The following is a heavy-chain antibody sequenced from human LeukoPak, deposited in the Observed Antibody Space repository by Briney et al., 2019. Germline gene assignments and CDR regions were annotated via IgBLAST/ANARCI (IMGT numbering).Heavy chain of an antibody. CDR1: GGSISSYY. Sequence: PSETLSLTCTVSGGSISSYYWSWIRQPAGKGLEWIGRIYTSGSTNYNPFLKSRVTMSVDTSKNQFSLKLSSVTAADTAVYYCARHWGNAYYYGSGSPNWFDPWGQGTLVTVSS. J-gene: IGHJ5*02. CDR3: ARHWGNAYYYGSGSPNWFDP. D-gene: IGHD3-10*01. V-gene: IGHV4-4*07. CDR2: IYTSGST.